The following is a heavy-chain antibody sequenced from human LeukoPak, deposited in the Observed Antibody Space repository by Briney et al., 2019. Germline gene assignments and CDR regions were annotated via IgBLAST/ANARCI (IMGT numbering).Heavy chain of an antibody. CDR1: GESISGFY. J-gene: IGHJ4*02. V-gene: IGHV4-59*01. D-gene: IGHD5-18*01. CDR3: AREKGYSYGYDF. Sequence: SETLSLTCTVSGESISGFYWNWIRQPPGKGLEWIGYIYYSGSTNYNPSLKSRVTISVDTSMNQFSLKLSSVTAADTAVYYCAREKGYSYGYDFWGQGTLSASPQ. CDR2: IYYSGST.